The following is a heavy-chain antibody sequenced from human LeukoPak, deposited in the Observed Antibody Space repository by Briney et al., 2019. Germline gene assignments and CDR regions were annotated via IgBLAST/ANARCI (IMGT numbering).Heavy chain of an antibody. J-gene: IGHJ5*02. CDR3: ASGYSSPKNSFWFDP. Sequence: SETLSLTCAVYGGSFSGYDWSWIRQPPGKGLEWIGEINHSGSTNYNPSLKSRVTISVDTSKNHFSLKLSSVTAADTAVYYCASGYSSPKNSFWFDPWGQGTLVTVSS. CDR2: INHSGST. V-gene: IGHV4-34*01. CDR1: GGSFSGYD. D-gene: IGHD6-13*01.